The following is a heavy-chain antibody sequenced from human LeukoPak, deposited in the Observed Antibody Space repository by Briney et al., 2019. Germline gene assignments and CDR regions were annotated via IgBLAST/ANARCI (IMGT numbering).Heavy chain of an antibody. CDR3: ARERSGYDQY. CDR2: ISYDGSNK. V-gene: IGHV3-30*04. J-gene: IGHJ4*02. CDR1: GFTFSSYA. D-gene: IGHD5-12*01. Sequence: GRSLRLSCAASGFTFSSYAMHWVRQAPGKGLEWVAVISYDGSNKYYAASVKGRFTISRDNSKNTLYLQMNSLRAEDTAVYYCARERSGYDQYWGQGTLVTVSS.